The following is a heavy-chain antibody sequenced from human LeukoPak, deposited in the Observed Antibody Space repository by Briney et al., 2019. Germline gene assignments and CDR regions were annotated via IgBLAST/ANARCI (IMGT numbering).Heavy chain of an antibody. D-gene: IGHD3-3*01. Sequence: SQTLSLTCTVSGGSISSGGYYWIWIRPHPGKGLEWISYIYYSGSNYSNPTLQIPVTISVDTSKNQFSLKLSSVTAADTAVYYCARCNLPYDFWSGYIDYWGQGNLVTVSS. CDR3: ARCNLPYDFWSGYIDY. V-gene: IGHV4-31*01. CDR2: IYYSGSN. CDR1: GGSISSGGYY. J-gene: IGHJ4*02.